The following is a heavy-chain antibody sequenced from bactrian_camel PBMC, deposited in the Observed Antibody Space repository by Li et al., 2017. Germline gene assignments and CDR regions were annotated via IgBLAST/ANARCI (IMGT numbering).Heavy chain of an antibody. CDR1: RFTTDDSA. CDR3: AAPGGSCRDRTLAFKASYYNY. Sequence: QVQLVESGGDSVQAGQSLMLSCKGSRFTTDDSAMGWFRQAPGKEREGVAALDRDGTTSYADSVKGRFTISRDNAKNSIYLQMDNLEPEDTASYFCAAPGGSCRDRTLAFKASYYNYWGQGTQVTVS. D-gene: IGHD3*01. V-gene: IGHV3S55*01. CDR2: LDRDGTT. J-gene: IGHJ4*01.